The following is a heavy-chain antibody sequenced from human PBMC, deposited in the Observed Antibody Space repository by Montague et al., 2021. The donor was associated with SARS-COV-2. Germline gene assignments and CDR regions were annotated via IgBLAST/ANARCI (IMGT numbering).Heavy chain of an antibody. Sequence: SETLSLTCIVSGRSVRSYYWSWIRQPPGKGLEWIGYIYDSGSTNYNPSLKSRVTISVDTSKNQFSLKLSSVTAVETAVYYCARENTVTTFGGPYYIDSWGQGTLVTVSA. CDR1: GRSVRSYY. CDR3: ARENTVTTFGGPYYIDS. CDR2: IYDSGST. D-gene: IGHD4-17*01. J-gene: IGHJ4*02. V-gene: IGHV4-59*02.